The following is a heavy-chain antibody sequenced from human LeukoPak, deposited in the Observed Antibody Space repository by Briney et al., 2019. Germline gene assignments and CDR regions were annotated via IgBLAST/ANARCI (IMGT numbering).Heavy chain of an antibody. Sequence: PSETLSLTCAVYGGSFSGYYWSWIRQPPGKGLEWIGEINHSGSTNYNPSLKSRVTISVDTSKNQFSLKLSSVTAADTAVYYCARGSPQYYGSGSYYRPYYYYYMDVWGKGTTVTVSS. CDR2: INHSGST. J-gene: IGHJ6*03. V-gene: IGHV4-34*01. CDR3: ARGSPQYYGSGSYYRPYYYYYMDV. D-gene: IGHD3-10*01. CDR1: GGSFSGYY.